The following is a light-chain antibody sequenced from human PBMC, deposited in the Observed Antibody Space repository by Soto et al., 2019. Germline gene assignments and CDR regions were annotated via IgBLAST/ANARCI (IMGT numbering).Light chain of an antibody. CDR1: QSVSSY. J-gene: IGKJ2*02. Sequence: EIVLTQSPATLSLSPGERATLSCRASQSVSSYLAWYQQKPGQAPRLLIYDASNRATGIPARFSGSGSGTDFTLTLSSLEPEDFAVYYWQQRSNWPRGTFGQGTKLEIK. V-gene: IGKV3-11*01. CDR2: DAS. CDR3: QQRSNWPRGT.